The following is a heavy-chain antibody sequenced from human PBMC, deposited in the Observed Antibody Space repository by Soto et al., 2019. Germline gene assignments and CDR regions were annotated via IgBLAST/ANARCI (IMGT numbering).Heavy chain of an antibody. CDR1: GYTFTSYD. D-gene: IGHD2-2*01. CDR2: MNPNSGNT. V-gene: IGHV1-8*01. J-gene: IGHJ5*02. CDR3: ARGDCSSTSCYGGGWLDP. Sequence: ASVKVSCKASGYTFTSYDINWVRQATGQGLEWMGWMNPNSGNTGYAQKFQGRVTMTRNTSISTAYMELSSLRSEDTAVYYCARGDCSSTSCYGGGWLDPWGQGTLVTVSS.